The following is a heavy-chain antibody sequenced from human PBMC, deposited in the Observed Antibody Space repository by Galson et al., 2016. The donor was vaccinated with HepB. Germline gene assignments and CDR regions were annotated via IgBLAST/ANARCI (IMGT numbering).Heavy chain of an antibody. CDR2: IYWNDEE. Sequence: PALVKPTQTLTLTCTFSGSSLRNLGVGVGWIRQPPGKALEWLALIYWNDEERYSPSLRSRLTITKDTSRNQVVLTMTNMDPVDTATCYCLHEGYCDCGSCPLDSWGQGTLDSVSS. CDR3: LHEGYCDCGSCPLDS. J-gene: IGHJ4*02. CDR1: GSSLRNLGVG. D-gene: IGHD2-15*01. V-gene: IGHV2-5*01.